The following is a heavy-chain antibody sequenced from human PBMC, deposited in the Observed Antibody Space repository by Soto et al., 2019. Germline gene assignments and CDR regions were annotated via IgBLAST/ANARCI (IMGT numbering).Heavy chain of an antibody. D-gene: IGHD3-16*01. CDR3: AKNLHAWIPSHYYCGMDV. J-gene: IGHJ6*02. Sequence: QVQLQESGPGLVKASETLSLSCTVSGASISSYYWSWIRQSPGKGLEVIGYLYDTDRSGVTPSLNSRVTIPVDLSKNQFSLKMASVTAADTAIYYCAKNLHAWIPSHYYCGMDVWGLGTTVTVSS. CDR1: GASISSYY. CDR2: LYDTDRS. V-gene: IGHV4-59*01.